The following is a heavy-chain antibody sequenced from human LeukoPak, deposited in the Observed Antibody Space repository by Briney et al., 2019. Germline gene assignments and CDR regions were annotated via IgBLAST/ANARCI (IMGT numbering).Heavy chain of an antibody. CDR2: INPSGGST. D-gene: IGHD1-20*01. J-gene: IGHJ4*02. CDR3: AREGGITGKKLDY. CDR1: GHTFTSYY. Sequence: ASVKVSCKASGHTFTSYYMHWVRQAPGQGLEWMGIINPSGGSTSYAQKFQGRVTMTRDTSTSTVYMELSSPRSEDTAVYYCAREGGITGKKLDYWGQGTLVTVSS. V-gene: IGHV1-46*01.